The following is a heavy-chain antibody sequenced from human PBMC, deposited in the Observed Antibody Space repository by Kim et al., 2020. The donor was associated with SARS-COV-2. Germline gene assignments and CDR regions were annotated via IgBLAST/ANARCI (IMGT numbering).Heavy chain of an antibody. CDR3: ARGAPLVRYFDWLSPLIAPYGMDV. J-gene: IGHJ6*02. Sequence: SETLSLTCAVYGGSFSGYYWSWIRQPPGKGLEWIGEINHSGSTNYNPSLKSQVTISVDTSKNQFSLKLSSVTAADTAVYYCARGAPLVRYFDWLSPLIAPYGMDVWGQGTTVTVSS. V-gene: IGHV4-34*01. CDR2: INHSGST. D-gene: IGHD3-9*01. CDR1: GGSFSGYY.